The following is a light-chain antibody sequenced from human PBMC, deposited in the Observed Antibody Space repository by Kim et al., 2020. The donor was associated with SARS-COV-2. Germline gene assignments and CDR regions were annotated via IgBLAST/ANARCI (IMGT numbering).Light chain of an antibody. CDR2: EVS. J-gene: IGLJ3*02. V-gene: IGLV2-14*03. CDR3: NSFTTTSTWV. Sequence: QSVLTQPASVSGSPGQSITISCAGSSSDIGAYDRVSWYRQHPGKAPTLVISEVSQRPSGVSSRLSGSKSGITASLTISGLQADDEADYYCNSFTTTSTWVFGGGTKVTVL. CDR1: SSDIGAYDR.